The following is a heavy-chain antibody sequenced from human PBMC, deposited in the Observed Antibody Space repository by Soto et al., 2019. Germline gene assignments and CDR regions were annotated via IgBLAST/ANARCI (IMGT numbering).Heavy chain of an antibody. CDR1: GFTFSSYW. CDR3: ARGFGSAVADY. Sequence: GGSLRLSCAASGFTFSSYWMHWVRQAPGRGLVWVSRVRSDGSSTTYADSVKGRFTISRDNAKNTLYLQMNSLRAEDTAVYYCARGFGSAVADYWGQGTLVTVSS. CDR2: VRSDGSST. J-gene: IGHJ4*02. D-gene: IGHD6-19*01. V-gene: IGHV3-74*01.